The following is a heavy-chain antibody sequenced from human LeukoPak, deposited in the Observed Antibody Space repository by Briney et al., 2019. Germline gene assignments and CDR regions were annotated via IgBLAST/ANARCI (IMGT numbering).Heavy chain of an antibody. V-gene: IGHV1-69*06. CDR3: ARPLTGSGSYWVAFDI. J-gene: IGHJ3*02. Sequence: ASVKASCKASGGPFSRYAISWVRQAPGQGLEWMGGIIPIFGTANYAQKFQGRVTITADKSTSTAYMELSSLRSEDTAVYYCARPLTGSGSYWVAFDIWGQGTMVTVSS. CDR2: IIPIFGTA. D-gene: IGHD3-10*01. CDR1: GGPFSRYA.